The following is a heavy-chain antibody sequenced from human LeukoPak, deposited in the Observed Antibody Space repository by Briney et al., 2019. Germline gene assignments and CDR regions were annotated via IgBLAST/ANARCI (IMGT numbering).Heavy chain of an antibody. D-gene: IGHD3-10*01. CDR1: GGSIRSGSYY. Sequence: PSQTLSLTCTVSGGSIRSGSYYWSWIRQPAGKGLEWIGRIYTSGSTNYNPSLKSRVTISVDTSKNQFSLKLSPVTAADTAVYCCARRDYITIMFDYWGQGTLVTASS. V-gene: IGHV4-61*02. CDR2: IYTSGST. J-gene: IGHJ4*02. CDR3: ARRDYITIMFDY.